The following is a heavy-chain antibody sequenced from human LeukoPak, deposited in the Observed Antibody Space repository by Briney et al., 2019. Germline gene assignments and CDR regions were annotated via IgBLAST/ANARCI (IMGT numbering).Heavy chain of an antibody. J-gene: IGHJ3*02. V-gene: IGHV1-18*01. CDR3: ARDQLRLGELSHDAFDI. D-gene: IGHD3-16*02. CDR2: ISAYNGNT. Sequence: ASVKVSCKASGYTFTSYGISWVRQAPGQGLEWMGWISAYNGNTNYAQKLQGRVTMTTDTSTSTAYMELRSLRSDDTAVYYCARDQLRLGELSHDAFDIWGQGTMVTVSS. CDR1: GYTFTSYG.